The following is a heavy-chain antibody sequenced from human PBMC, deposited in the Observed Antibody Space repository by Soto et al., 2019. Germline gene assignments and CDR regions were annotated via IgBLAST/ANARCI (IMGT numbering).Heavy chain of an antibody. Sequence: QVQLVQSGAEVKKPGASVKVSCKASGYTFTSYAMHWVRQAPGQRLEWMGWINAGNGNTKYSQKFQGRVTITRDTSASTAYMELSSLRSEDTAVYYCVRPTAMAYYYYYGMDVWGQGTTVTVSS. V-gene: IGHV1-3*01. CDR3: VRPTAMAYYYYYGMDV. D-gene: IGHD5-18*01. CDR2: INAGNGNT. CDR1: GYTFTSYA. J-gene: IGHJ6*02.